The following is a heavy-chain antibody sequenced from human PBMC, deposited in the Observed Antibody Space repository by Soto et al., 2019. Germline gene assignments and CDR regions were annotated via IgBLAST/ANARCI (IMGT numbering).Heavy chain of an antibody. J-gene: IGHJ4*02. CDR2: ISGSGGST. V-gene: IGHV3-23*01. Sequence: GGSLRLSCAASGFTFSSYAMSWVRQAPGKGLEWVSAISGSGGSTYYADSVKGRFTISRDNSKNTLYLQMNSLRAEDTAVYYCAKDALGYCSGGSCYGLDYWGQGTLVTVSS. CDR1: GFTFSSYA. D-gene: IGHD2-15*01. CDR3: AKDALGYCSGGSCYGLDY.